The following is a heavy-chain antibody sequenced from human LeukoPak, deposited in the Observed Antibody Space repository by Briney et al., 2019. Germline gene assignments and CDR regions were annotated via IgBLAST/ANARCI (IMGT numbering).Heavy chain of an antibody. CDR2: IDYSGST. Sequence: SETLSLTCSVSGGSISTYYWNWIRQPPGKGLEWIGNIDYSGSTNYNPSLKSRVIISVDWSKNEFSLKLTSVTAADTAVYFCARDGGYYYGDASDSWGQGTTVTVSS. V-gene: IGHV4-59*01. D-gene: IGHD3-22*01. J-gene: IGHJ3*02. CDR3: ARDGGYYYGDASDS. CDR1: GGSISTYY.